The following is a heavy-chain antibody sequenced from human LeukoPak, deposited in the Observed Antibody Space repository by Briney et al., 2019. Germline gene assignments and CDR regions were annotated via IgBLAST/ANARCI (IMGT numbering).Heavy chain of an antibody. J-gene: IGHJ4*02. V-gene: IGHV4-34*01. D-gene: IGHD3-22*01. CDR2: INHSGST. CDR1: GGSFSGYY. Sequence: PSETLSLTCAVYGGSFSGYYWSWIRQPPGKGPEWIGEINHSGSTNYNPSLKSRVTISVDTSKNQFSLKLSSVTAADTAVYYCARRQGTYYYDSSGPTPPNFDYWGQGTLVTVSS. CDR3: ARRQGTYYYDSSGPTPPNFDY.